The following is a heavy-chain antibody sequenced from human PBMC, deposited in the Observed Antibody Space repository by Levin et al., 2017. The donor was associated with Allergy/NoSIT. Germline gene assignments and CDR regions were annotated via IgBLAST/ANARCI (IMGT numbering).Heavy chain of an antibody. V-gene: IGHV3-11*01. CDR1: GFTFTDYY. D-gene: IGHD4-11*01. J-gene: IGHJ4*02. CDR2: ISSSGTTI. CDR3: VRSDYSKFYAGY. Sequence: PGESLKISCAASGFTFTDYYMSWIRQAPGKGLDWVSYISSSGTTIYYADSVKGRFTISRDNARKSLYLQMTSLRAEDTAVYYCVRSDYSKFYAGYWGQGTLVTVSS.